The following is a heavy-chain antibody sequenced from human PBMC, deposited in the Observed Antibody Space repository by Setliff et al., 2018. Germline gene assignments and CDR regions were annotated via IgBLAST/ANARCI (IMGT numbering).Heavy chain of an antibody. D-gene: IGHD3-9*01. V-gene: IGHV1-3*01. CDR3: AKDTHYYSNTGYYCFDY. J-gene: IGHJ4*02. CDR2: INAGNGNT. CDR1: GYTFSDYL. Sequence: ASVKVSCKASGYTFSDYLIHWVRQAPGQRLEWMGWINAGNGNTKYSQKFQGRVTITRDTSASTVYMELSSLRYEDTAVYYCAKDTHYYSNTGYYCFDYWGQGALVTVSS.